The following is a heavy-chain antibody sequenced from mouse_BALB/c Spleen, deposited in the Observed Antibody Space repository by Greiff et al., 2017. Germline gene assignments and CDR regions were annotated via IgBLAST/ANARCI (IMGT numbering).Heavy chain of an antibody. CDR2: ISDGGSYT. J-gene: IGHJ1*01. CDR1: GFTFSDYY. D-gene: IGHD2-1*01. V-gene: IGHV5-4*02. CDR3: ARDGNYDFDV. Sequence: DVMLVESGGGLVKPGGSLKLSCAASGFTFSDYYMYWVRQTPEKRLEWVATISDGGSYTYYPDSVKGRFTISRDNAKNNLYLQMSSLKSEDTAMYYCARDGNYDFDVWGAGTTVTVSS.